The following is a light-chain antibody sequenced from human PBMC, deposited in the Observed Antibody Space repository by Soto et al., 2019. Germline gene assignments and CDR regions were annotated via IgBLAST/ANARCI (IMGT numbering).Light chain of an antibody. CDR3: QQYNSYNS. V-gene: IGKV1-5*01. CDR2: DAS. CDR1: QSISSW. Sequence: EILITQSNSTLSASVGDRVTITSRASQSISSWLAWYQQKPGKAPKLLIYDASSWESGVPSRFSGSGSGTEFTLTITSLQPDDFAPYYCQQYNSYNSSGQGSNVDIK. J-gene: IGKJ1*01.